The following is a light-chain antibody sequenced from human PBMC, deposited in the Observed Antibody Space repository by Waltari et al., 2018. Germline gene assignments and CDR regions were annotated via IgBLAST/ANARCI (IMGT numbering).Light chain of an antibody. CDR3: QQYNTYWT. CDR2: KTS. Sequence: DIQMTQYPSTLSASIGDRVTITCRASQNVDTWLAWYQQKPGKAPKLLVYKTSTLQSGVPSRFSGSGSGTHFTLTISSLQPDDFATYYCQQYNTYWTFGQGTKVE. V-gene: IGKV1-5*03. J-gene: IGKJ1*01. CDR1: QNVDTW.